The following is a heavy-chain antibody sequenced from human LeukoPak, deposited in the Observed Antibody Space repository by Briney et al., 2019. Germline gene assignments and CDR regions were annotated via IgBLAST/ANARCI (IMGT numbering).Heavy chain of an antibody. V-gene: IGHV3-64*01. CDR1: GFTFSSYA. CDR3: ARTGDYGDYGDY. CDR2: ISSNGGST. J-gene: IGHJ4*02. Sequence: PGGSLRLSCAASGFTFSSYAMHWVRQAPGKGLEYVSAISSNGGSTYYANSVKGRFTISRDNSKNTLYLQMGSLRAEDMAVYYCARTGDYGDYGDYWGQGTLVTVSS. D-gene: IGHD4-17*01.